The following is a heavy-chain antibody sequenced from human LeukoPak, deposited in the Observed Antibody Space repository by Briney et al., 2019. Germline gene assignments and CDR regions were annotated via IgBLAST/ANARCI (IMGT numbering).Heavy chain of an antibody. D-gene: IGHD2/OR15-2a*01. CDR1: GFTFCAYG. J-gene: IGHJ4*02. V-gene: IGHV3-30*02. CDR2: IHYDGSIK. CDR3: AKLSRTLPVDY. Sequence: SGGSLRLSCGASGFTFCAYGMHWVRQAPGKGLEWVAFIHYDGSIKSYADSVKGRFTISRDNSNNTLYLQMNGLTTEDTAVYYCAKLSRTLPVDYWGRGTLVTVSS.